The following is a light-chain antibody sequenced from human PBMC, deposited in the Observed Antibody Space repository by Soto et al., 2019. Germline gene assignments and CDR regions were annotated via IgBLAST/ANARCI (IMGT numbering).Light chain of an antibody. CDR2: EVS. CDR3: SSYAGSNNFKV. V-gene: IGLV2-8*01. CDR1: SSDVGGYNY. Sequence: ALTQPPSASGSPGQSVTISCTGTSSDVGGYNYVSWYQQHPGKAPKLMIYEVSKRPSGVPDRFSGSKSGNTASLTVSGLQAEDEADYYCSSYAGSNNFKVFGGGTKVTVL. J-gene: IGLJ2*01.